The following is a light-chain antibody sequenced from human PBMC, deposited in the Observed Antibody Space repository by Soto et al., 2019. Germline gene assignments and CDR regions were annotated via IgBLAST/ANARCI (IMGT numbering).Light chain of an antibody. Sequence: IQITKSPSTLSASVGDRVTITCRASQSISSWLAWYQQKLGRAPRLLIYDASSLESGVPSRFSGSGYGTEFTLTISSLQPDDFATYYCQQYNSYSSLTFGGGTKVDI. J-gene: IGKJ4*01. CDR2: DAS. CDR1: QSISSW. CDR3: QQYNSYSSLT. V-gene: IGKV1-5*01.